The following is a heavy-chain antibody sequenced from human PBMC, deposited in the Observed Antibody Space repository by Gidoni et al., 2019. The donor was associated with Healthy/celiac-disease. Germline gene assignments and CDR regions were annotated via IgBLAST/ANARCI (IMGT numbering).Heavy chain of an antibody. D-gene: IGHD1-7*01. CDR2: ISGSGGST. Sequence: EVQLLESGGGLVQPGGSLRLSCAASGFTFSSYAMRWVRQAPGKGLEWVSAISGSGGSTYYADSVKGRFTISRDNSKNTLYLQMNSLRAEDTAVYYCAKLELRDGWFDPWGQGTLVTVSS. J-gene: IGHJ5*02. CDR3: AKLELRDGWFDP. V-gene: IGHV3-23*01. CDR1: GFTFSSYA.